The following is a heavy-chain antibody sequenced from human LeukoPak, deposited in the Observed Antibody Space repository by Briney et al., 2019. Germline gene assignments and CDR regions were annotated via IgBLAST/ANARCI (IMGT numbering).Heavy chain of an antibody. D-gene: IGHD6-13*01. Sequence: SETLSLTCADSGGSFSGYYWSWIRQPPGKGLEWIGEINHSGSTNYNPSLKSRVTISVDTSKNQFSLKLSSVTAADTAVYYCARAPEIAAAGTGWFDPWGQGTLVTVSS. CDR1: GGSFSGYY. CDR2: INHSGST. CDR3: ARAPEIAAAGTGWFDP. V-gene: IGHV4-34*01. J-gene: IGHJ5*02.